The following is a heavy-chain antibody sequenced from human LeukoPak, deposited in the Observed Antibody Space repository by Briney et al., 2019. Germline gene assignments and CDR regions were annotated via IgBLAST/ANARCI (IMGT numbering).Heavy chain of an antibody. CDR3: ARTRRRGYGDPNYFDY. CDR2: IDWDGDK. Sequence: SGPVLVKPTETLTLTCTFSGFSLSTSGMCVSWIRQPPGKALEWLARIDWDGDKFYNTSLKTRLTISKDTSKNLVVLTMTNLDPVDTGTYYCARTRRRGYGDPNYFDYWGPGTLVTVSS. J-gene: IGHJ4*02. V-gene: IGHV2-70*16. D-gene: IGHD4-17*01. CDR1: GFSLSTSGMC.